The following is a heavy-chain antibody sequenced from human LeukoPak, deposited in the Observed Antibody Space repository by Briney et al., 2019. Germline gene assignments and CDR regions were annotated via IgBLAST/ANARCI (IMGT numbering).Heavy chain of an antibody. Sequence: GRSLRLSCVASGFTFSGYSMNWVRQAPGKGLEWVSSFTSRSGTIYYADSVKGRFTISRDNAKNSLFLQMSSLRVEDTAVYYCARESSGIAATDKIDFWGQGTLVTVSS. CDR2: FTSRSGTI. D-gene: IGHD6-13*01. J-gene: IGHJ4*02. V-gene: IGHV3-21*01. CDR1: GFTFSGYS. CDR3: ARESSGIAATDKIDF.